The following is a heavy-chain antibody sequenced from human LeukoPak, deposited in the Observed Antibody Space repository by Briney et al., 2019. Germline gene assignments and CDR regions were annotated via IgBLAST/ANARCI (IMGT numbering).Heavy chain of an antibody. CDR3: ARVRGPTVTTWYFDL. V-gene: IGHV3-48*01. Sequence: GGSLRLSCGASGFTFSTHGMIWVRQAPGKGLEWVSYISPGSATIYYADSVKGRFTISRDDARNSLFLQMHSLRAGDTAVYYCARVRGPTVTTWYFDLWGRGTLVTVSS. CDR1: GFTFSTHG. D-gene: IGHD4-17*01. CDR2: ISPGSATI. J-gene: IGHJ2*01.